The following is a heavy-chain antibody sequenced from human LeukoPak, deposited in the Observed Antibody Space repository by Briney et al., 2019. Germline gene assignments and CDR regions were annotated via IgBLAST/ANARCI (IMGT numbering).Heavy chain of an antibody. CDR2: ISSSSSYI. D-gene: IGHD3-9*01. V-gene: IGHV3-21*01. Sequence: GGSLRLSCAASGFTFSSYSMNWVRQVPGKGLEWVSSISSSSSYIYYADSVKGRFTISRDNAKNSLYLQMNSLRAEDTAVYYCARSYDILTGYYDYWGQGTLVTVSS. CDR1: GFTFSSYS. CDR3: ARSYDILTGYYDY. J-gene: IGHJ4*02.